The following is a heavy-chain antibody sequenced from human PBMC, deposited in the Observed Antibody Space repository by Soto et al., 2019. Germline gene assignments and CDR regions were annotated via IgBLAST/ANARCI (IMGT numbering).Heavy chain of an antibody. CDR1: GFTFSTYA. CDR3: VRGGGGGLFDP. V-gene: IGHV3-23*01. D-gene: IGHD2-15*01. CDR2: IYGSGGNT. Sequence: QPGGSLRLSCAASGFTFSTYAVTWVRQAPGKGLEWVSTIYGSGGNTKYADSVKGRFTISRDNAKRSLYLQMMSLTAEDTAIYYCVRGGGGGLFDPWGQGTMVTVSS. J-gene: IGHJ5*02.